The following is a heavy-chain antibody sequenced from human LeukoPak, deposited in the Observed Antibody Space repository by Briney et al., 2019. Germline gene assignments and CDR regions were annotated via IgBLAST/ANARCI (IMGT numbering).Heavy chain of an antibody. CDR1: GYTFTGYY. CDR3: ARLSVVVVVPAANDWFDP. D-gene: IGHD2-2*01. CDR2: INPNSGGT. J-gene: IGHJ5*02. V-gene: IGHV1-2*02. Sequence: ASVKVSCKASGYTFTGYYMHWVRQAPGQGLEWMGWINPNSGGTNYAQKFQGRVTMTRDTSISTAYMELSRLRSDDTAVYYCARLSVVVVVPAANDWFDPWGQGTLVTVSS.